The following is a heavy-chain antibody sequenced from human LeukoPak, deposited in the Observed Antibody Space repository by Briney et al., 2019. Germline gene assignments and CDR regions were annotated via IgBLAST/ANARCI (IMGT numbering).Heavy chain of an antibody. CDR2: ISYDGSDK. J-gene: IGHJ4*02. CDR3: ARARPSMWIDY. Sequence: GGSLRLSCAASGFTFSSYAMYWVRQAPGKGLVWVAVISYDGSDKFYADSVKGRFTISRDSSKNTLYLQMNSLRPEDTAVYYCARARPSMWIDYWGQGTLVTVSS. V-gene: IGHV3-30*04. D-gene: IGHD5-12*01. CDR1: GFTFSSYA.